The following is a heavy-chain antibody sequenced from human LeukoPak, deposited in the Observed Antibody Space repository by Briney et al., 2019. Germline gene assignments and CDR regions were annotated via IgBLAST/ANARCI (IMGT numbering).Heavy chain of an antibody. CDR3: ARTVVGYFDL. J-gene: IGHJ2*01. CDR1: GGSFSGYY. D-gene: IGHD4-23*01. Sequence: PSETLSLTCAVYGGSFSGYYWSWIRQPPGKGLEWIGEINHSGSTNYNPSLKSRVTISVDTSKNQFSLKLSSVTAADTAVYYCARTVVGYFDLWGRGTLVTVSS. CDR2: INHSGST. V-gene: IGHV4-34*01.